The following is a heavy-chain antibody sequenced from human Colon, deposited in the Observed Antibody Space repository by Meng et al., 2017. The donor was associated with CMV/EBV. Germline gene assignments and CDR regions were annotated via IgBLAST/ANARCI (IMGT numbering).Heavy chain of an antibody. CDR2: ISIQGTTT. V-gene: IGHV3-74*01. Sequence: GGSLRLSCVASGFSLSTYWMHWVRQAPGKGLVWVSRISIQGTTTTYADSVRGRFTISRDSAKNTVYLQMNSLRDEDTAVYFCARGMLESRTDAFDVWGQGTMVTVSS. J-gene: IGHJ3*01. D-gene: IGHD3-3*01. CDR1: GFSLSTYW. CDR3: ARGMLESRTDAFDV.